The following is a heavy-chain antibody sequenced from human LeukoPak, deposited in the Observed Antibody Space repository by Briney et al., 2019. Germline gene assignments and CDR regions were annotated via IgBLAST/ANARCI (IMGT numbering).Heavy chain of an antibody. D-gene: IGHD5-18*01. J-gene: IGHJ3*02. CDR2: ISAYNGNT. CDR1: GYTFTSYG. Sequence: GASVKVSCKASGYTFTSYGISWVRQAPGQGLEWMGWISAYNGNTNYAQKLQGRVTMTTDTSTSTAYMELRSLRSDDTAVYYCARKVDTAMGPDAFDIWGQGTMVTVSS. V-gene: IGHV1-18*01. CDR3: ARKVDTAMGPDAFDI.